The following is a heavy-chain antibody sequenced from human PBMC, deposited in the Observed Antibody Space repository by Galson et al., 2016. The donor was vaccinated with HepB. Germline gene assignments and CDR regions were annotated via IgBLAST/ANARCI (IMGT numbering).Heavy chain of an antibody. V-gene: IGHV6-1*01. CDR1: GDSVPSNSVT. CDR2: TYYRSKWYN. J-gene: IGHJ2*01. Sequence: CAISGDSVPSNSVTWNWIRQSPSRGLEWLGSTYYRSKWYNDYAVSVKSRMTINPDTSKDQFSLQLNSVTPEDTAVYYCARRGSKEKGYFDLWGRGTLVTVSS. D-gene: IGHD6-13*01. CDR3: ARRGSKEKGYFDL.